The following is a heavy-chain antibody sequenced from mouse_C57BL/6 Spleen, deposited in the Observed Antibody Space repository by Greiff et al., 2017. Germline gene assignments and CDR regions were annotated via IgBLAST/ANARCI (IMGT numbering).Heavy chain of an antibody. CDR3: ARGITTVVRYFDV. Sequence: DVKLVESGGGLVKPGGSLKLSCAASGFTFSDYGMHWVRQAPEKGLEWVAYISSGSSTIYYADTVKGRFTISRDNAKNTLFLQMTSLRSEDTAMYYCARGITTVVRYFDVWGTGTTVTVSS. CDR1: GFTFSDYG. D-gene: IGHD1-1*01. CDR2: ISSGSSTI. J-gene: IGHJ1*03. V-gene: IGHV5-17*01.